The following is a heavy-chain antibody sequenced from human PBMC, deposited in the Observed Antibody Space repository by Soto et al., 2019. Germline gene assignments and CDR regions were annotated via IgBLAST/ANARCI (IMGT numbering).Heavy chain of an antibody. CDR3: ARDLGSGSSYFGS. CDR2: ISSSSRYI. CDR1: GFFISNYN. V-gene: IGHV3-21*01. Sequence: EVQLVESGGGLVKPGGSLRLSCAASGFFISNYNMNWVRQAPGKGLEWVSSISSSSRYIHSADSVKDRFTISRDNAKNSLYLQMNSLRAEDTAVYYCARDLGSGSSYFGSWGQGSLVTVSS. J-gene: IGHJ4*02. D-gene: IGHD1-26*01.